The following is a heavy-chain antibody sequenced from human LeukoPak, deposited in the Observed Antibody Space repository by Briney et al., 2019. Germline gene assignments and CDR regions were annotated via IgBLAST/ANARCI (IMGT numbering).Heavy chain of an antibody. Sequence: GESLKISCKGSGYTFTGYWISWVRQMPGKGLEWMGRIDPSDSYTNYSPSFQGHVTISADKSISTAFLQWSSLKASDTAMYYCATAGYFGSGDYWGQGTLVTVSS. CDR2: IDPSDSYT. CDR1: GYTFTGYW. D-gene: IGHD3-10*01. J-gene: IGHJ4*02. V-gene: IGHV5-10-1*01. CDR3: ATAGYFGSGDY.